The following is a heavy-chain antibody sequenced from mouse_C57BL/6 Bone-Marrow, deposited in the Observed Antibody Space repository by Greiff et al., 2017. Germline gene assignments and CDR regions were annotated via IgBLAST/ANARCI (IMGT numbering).Heavy chain of an antibody. D-gene: IGHD2-1*01. CDR1: GYTFTGYW. Sequence: QVQLQQSGAELMKPGASVKLSCKATGYTFTGYWIEWVKQRPGHGLEWIGEILPGSGSTNYNEKFKGKATFTAATSSNTAYRQLRSLTTEDSAIDYCASSRNYVAMDYWGQGTSVTVSS. J-gene: IGHJ4*01. CDR2: ILPGSGST. CDR3: ASSRNYVAMDY. V-gene: IGHV1-9*01.